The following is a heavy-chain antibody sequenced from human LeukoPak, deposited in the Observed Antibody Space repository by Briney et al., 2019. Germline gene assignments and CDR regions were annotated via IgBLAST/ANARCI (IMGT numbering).Heavy chain of an antibody. CDR3: AELGITMIGGV. Sequence: GGSLRPSCAASGFAFSSYEMNWVRQAPGKGLEWVSYISSSGSTIYYADSVKGRFTISRDNAKNSLYLQMNSLRAEDTAVYYCAELGITMIGGVWGKGTTVTISS. D-gene: IGHD3-10*02. J-gene: IGHJ6*04. CDR2: ISSSGSTI. V-gene: IGHV3-48*03. CDR1: GFAFSSYE.